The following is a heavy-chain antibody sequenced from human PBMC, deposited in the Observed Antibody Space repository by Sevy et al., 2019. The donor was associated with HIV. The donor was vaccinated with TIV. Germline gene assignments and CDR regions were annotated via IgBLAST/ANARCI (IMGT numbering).Heavy chain of an antibody. CDR3: ARGDYDYVWGSYLGY. CDR1: GFTFSSYW. CDR2: IKQDGSEK. Sequence: GGSLRLSCAASGFTFSSYWMSWVRQAPGKGLEWVANIKQDGSEKYYVDSVKGRFTISRDNAKNSLYLQMNSLRAEDTAVYYCARGDYDYVWGSYLGYWGQGTLVTVSS. J-gene: IGHJ4*02. D-gene: IGHD3-16*02. V-gene: IGHV3-7*03.